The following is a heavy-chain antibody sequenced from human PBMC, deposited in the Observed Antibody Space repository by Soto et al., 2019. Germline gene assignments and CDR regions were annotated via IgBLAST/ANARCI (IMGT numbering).Heavy chain of an antibody. D-gene: IGHD6-13*01. V-gene: IGHV4-34*01. CDR3: ARGHGSSWYLYYYGMDV. CDR1: GGSFSGYY. J-gene: IGHJ6*02. Sequence: NLSETLSLTCAVYGGSFSGYYLSFILHPPLNGLEWIGEINHSGSTNYNPSLKSRVTISVDTSKNQFSLKLSSVTAADTAVYYCARGHGSSWYLYYYGMDVWGQGTTVTVSS. CDR2: INHSGST.